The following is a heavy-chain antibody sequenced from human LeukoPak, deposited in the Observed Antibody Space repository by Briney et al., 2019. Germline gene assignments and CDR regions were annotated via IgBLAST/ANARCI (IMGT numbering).Heavy chain of an antibody. Sequence: GGPLRLSCAASGFSFSTHWMSWVRLAPGKGPEWVANIKCDGSEKYYVDSVKGRFTISRDNAKNSLYLHMNSLRAEDTAVYYCASGFLGDFWSGHFWGQGTLVTVSS. CDR2: IKCDGSEK. D-gene: IGHD3-3*01. CDR1: GFSFSTHW. J-gene: IGHJ4*02. CDR3: ASGFLGDFWSGHF. V-gene: IGHV3-7*01.